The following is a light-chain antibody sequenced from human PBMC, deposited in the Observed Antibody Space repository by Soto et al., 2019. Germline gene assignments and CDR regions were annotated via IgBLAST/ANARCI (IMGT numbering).Light chain of an antibody. V-gene: IGKV3-20*01. J-gene: IGKJ4*01. CDR3: QQYDFLPLT. CDR2: GAS. CDR1: QSVSRNY. Sequence: EVVLTQSPGTLSSSPGDRATLSCRASQSVSRNYLAWYQQKPGQTPRLLIFGASNRAADIPARFSASGSGTDFTLTISGLEPDDFAVYYCQQYDFLPLTFGGGTRL.